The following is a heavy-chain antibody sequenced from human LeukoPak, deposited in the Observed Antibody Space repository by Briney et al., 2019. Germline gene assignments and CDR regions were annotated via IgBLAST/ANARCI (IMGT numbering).Heavy chain of an antibody. J-gene: IGHJ4*02. CDR3: ARDDYGGTAY. CDR1: GFTFSNYW. Sequence: PGGSLRLSCAASGFTFSNYWMSWVRQAPGKGLEWVANIKQDGSEKYYVDSVRGRFTISRDNAKNSLYLQMNSLGADDTAVYYCARDDYGGTAYWGQGTLVTVSS. CDR2: IKQDGSEK. V-gene: IGHV3-7*01. D-gene: IGHD4/OR15-4a*01.